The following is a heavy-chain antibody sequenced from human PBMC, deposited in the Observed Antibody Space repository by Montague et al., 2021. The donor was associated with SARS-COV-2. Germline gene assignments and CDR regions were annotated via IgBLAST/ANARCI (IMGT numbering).Heavy chain of an antibody. J-gene: IGHJ4*02. V-gene: IGHV6-1*01. CDR1: GDSVWSNTAA. Sequence: CAISGDSVWSNTAAWNWIRQSPSVGLERLVGTNYRSKWTSDYATFVEGRISIDPDTSKNQFFLHLRSVTPEDTGVYYCVRDTGSAQAGFDAWGQGTLVTVSS. CDR2: TNYRSKWTS. CDR3: VRDTGSAQAGFDA. D-gene: IGHD4-17*01.